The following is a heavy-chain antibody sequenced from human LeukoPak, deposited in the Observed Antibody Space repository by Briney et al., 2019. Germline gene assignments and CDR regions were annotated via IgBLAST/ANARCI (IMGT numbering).Heavy chain of an antibody. CDR3: AKEVYPYGMDV. V-gene: IGHV3-23*01. CDR2: ISGSGGST. D-gene: IGHD2-8*01. Sequence: GGSLRLSCAASGFTFSGYSMSWVRQAPGKGLEWVSDISGSGGSTYYPDSVRGRFTMSRDNSKNTLYLQMNSLRAEDTVVYYSAKEVYPYGMDVWGQGTTVTVSS. J-gene: IGHJ6*02. CDR1: GFTFSGYS.